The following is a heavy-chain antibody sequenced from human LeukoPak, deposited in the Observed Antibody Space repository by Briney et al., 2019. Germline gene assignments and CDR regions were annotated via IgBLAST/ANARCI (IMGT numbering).Heavy chain of an antibody. CDR3: ARGLSSGPGPYYFDY. D-gene: IGHD1-14*01. CDR2: INHSGST. CDR1: GGSISSSSYY. Sequence: SETLSLTCTVSGGSISSSSYYWGWIRQPPGKGLEWIGEINHSGSTNYNPSLKSRVTISVDTSKNQFSLKLSSVTAADTAVYYCARGLSSGPGPYYFDYWGQGTLVTVSS. J-gene: IGHJ4*02. V-gene: IGHV4-39*07.